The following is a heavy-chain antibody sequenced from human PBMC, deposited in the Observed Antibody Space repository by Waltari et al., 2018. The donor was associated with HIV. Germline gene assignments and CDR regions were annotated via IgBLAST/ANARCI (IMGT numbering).Heavy chain of an antibody. CDR1: GFSFRRST. V-gene: IGHV3-21*02. CDR3: ARNQYCSGGSCRDAFDI. D-gene: IGHD2-15*01. CDR2: LSSRIDLT. J-gene: IGHJ3*02. Sequence: QLVESGGDLVRPGASLRLSCTASGFSFRRSTMNWFRRAPGKGLEWVSSLSSRIDLTFYTDSLKVRFTISRDNSKNSLFLQMNNLRVDDTAVYYCARNQYCSGGSCRDAFDIWGQGTTVSVSS.